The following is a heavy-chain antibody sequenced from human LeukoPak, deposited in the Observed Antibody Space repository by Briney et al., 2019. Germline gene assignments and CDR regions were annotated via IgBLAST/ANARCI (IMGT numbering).Heavy chain of an antibody. CDR3: SRESGPFCPFGY. V-gene: IGHV4/OR15-8*02. J-gene: IGHJ4*02. CDR2: ISLAGQA. CDR1: GGSISGTNW. Sequence: SSETLSLTCGVSGGSISGTNWWSWVRQPPGQGLEWIGEISLAGQANYNPSLNGRVTMSLDKSSNQLSLHLTSVTAADTATYFCSRESGPFCPFGYWGQGTLVIVSS. D-gene: IGHD1-26*01.